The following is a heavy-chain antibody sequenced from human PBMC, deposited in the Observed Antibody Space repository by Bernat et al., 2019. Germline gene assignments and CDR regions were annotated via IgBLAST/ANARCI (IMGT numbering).Heavy chain of an antibody. CDR2: INGDGSNT. CDR3: IRGSGSYGDFDY. Sequence: EVQLVESGGGLVQPGGSVRISCAASGITFSGHWMHWVRQAQGKGLVWVSRINGDGSNTYYADSVKGRFTISRDNAKNTLYLQMNSLRAEDTALYYCIRGSGSYGDFDYWGQVTLVTVSS. J-gene: IGHJ4*02. D-gene: IGHD3-10*01. V-gene: IGHV3-74*01. CDR1: GITFSGHW.